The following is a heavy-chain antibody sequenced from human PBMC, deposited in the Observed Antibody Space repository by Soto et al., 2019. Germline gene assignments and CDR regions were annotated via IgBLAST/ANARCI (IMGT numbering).Heavy chain of an antibody. V-gene: IGHV1-18*01. J-gene: IGHJ6*03. Sequence: QVQLVQSGAEVKKPGASVKVSCKASGYTFTSYGISWVRQAPGQGLEWMGWISAYNGNTNYAQKLQGRVTMTTDTSTSTAYMELRSLRSDDTAVYYCARFNSGYDILKYYYYYYMDVWGKGTTVTVSS. CDR2: ISAYNGNT. CDR3: ARFNSGYDILKYYYYYYMDV. D-gene: IGHD5-12*01. CDR1: GYTFTSYG.